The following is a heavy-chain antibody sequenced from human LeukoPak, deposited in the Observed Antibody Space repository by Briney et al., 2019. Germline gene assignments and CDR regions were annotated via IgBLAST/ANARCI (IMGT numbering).Heavy chain of an antibody. CDR2: INPNSGGT. Sequence: GASVKVSCKASGYTFTGYYFHWVRQAPGQGLEWMGWINPNSGGTNYAQKFQGRVTMTRDTSISTAYMELSRLRSDDTAVYYCARERRMYSSGCGYWGQGTLVTVSS. V-gene: IGHV1-2*02. D-gene: IGHD6-19*01. CDR1: GYTFTGYY. J-gene: IGHJ4*02. CDR3: ARERRMYSSGCGY.